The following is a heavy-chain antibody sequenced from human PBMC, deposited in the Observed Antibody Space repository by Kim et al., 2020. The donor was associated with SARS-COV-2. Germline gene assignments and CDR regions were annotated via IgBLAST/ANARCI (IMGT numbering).Heavy chain of an antibody. CDR2: ISYDGSNK. CDR1: GFTFSSYA. CDR3: ARVVWLRSGFDY. Sequence: GGSLRLSCAASGFTFSSYAMHWVRQAPGKGLEWVAVISYDGSNKYYADSVKGRFTISRDNSKNTLYLQMNSLRAEDTAVYYCARVVWLRSGFDYWGQGTL. D-gene: IGHD3-16*01. J-gene: IGHJ4*02. V-gene: IGHV3-30*04.